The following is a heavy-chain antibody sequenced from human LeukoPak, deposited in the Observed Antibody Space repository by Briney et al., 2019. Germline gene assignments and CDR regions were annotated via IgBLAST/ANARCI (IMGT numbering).Heavy chain of an antibody. CDR3: ARVPRRLVTPPLGWGDY. D-gene: IGHD3-3*01. J-gene: IGHJ4*02. V-gene: IGHV4-34*01. CDR2: INHSGST. Sequence: SETLSLTCAVYGGSFSGYYWSWIRQPPGKGLEWIGEINHSGSTNYNPSLKSRVTISVDTSKNQFSLKLSSVTAADTAVYYCARVPRRLVTPPLGWGDYWGQGTLVTVSS. CDR1: GGSFSGYY.